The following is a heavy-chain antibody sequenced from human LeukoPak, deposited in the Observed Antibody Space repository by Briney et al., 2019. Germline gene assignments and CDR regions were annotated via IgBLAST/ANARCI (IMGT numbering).Heavy chain of an antibody. Sequence: SETLSLTCTVSGGSISSGDYCWSWIRQPPGQGLEWIGYIYYSGSTYYNPSLKSRVTISVDTSKNQFSLKLSSVTAADTAVYYCARADPHNYYYGMDVWGQGTTVTVSS. CDR1: GGSISSGDYC. J-gene: IGHJ6*02. CDR2: IYYSGST. V-gene: IGHV4-30-4*01. CDR3: ARADPHNYYYGMDV.